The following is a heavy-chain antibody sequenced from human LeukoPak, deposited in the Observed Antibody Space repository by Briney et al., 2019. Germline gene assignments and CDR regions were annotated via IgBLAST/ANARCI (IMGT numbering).Heavy chain of an antibody. V-gene: IGHV3-30*14. CDR2: IRYDGVNK. Sequence: GESMRLSCVASGFTFSSYPMHWVRQAPGKGLEWVAVIRYDGVNKFYTDSVQGRFTISRDDSKNTLYLQMDSLRPEDTAMYYCGRDFLRGAPDYLDQWGQGTLVTVSS. CDR1: GFTFSSYP. CDR3: GRDFLRGAPDYLDQ. D-gene: IGHD3-10*01. J-gene: IGHJ4*02.